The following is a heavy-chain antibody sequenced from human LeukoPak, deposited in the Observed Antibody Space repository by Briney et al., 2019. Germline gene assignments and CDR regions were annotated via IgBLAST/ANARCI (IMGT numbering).Heavy chain of an antibody. J-gene: IGHJ4*02. D-gene: IGHD1-26*01. CDR1: GYTFTSYD. CDR3: AKGLGGSYKGFFDY. Sequence: ASVKVSCKASGYTFTSYDINWVRQATGQGLEWMGWMNPNSSNTGYAQKFQGRVTMTRNTSISTAYMELSSLRSEDTAVYYCAKGLGGSYKGFFDYWGQGTLVTVSS. V-gene: IGHV1-8*01. CDR2: MNPNSSNT.